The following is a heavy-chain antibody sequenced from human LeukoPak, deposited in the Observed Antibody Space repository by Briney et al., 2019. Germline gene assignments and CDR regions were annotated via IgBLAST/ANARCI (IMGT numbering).Heavy chain of an antibody. CDR2: LSFDGDEK. CDR3: AREDSSGHYYFDY. J-gene: IGHJ4*02. CDR1: GFTFNTYS. V-gene: IGHV3-30-3*01. D-gene: IGHD3-22*01. Sequence: GGSLRLSCVASGFTFNTYSMHWVRQAPGKGLEWVAVLSFDGDEKHYADSVKGRFTISRDNAKNSLYLQMNSLRAEDTALYHCAREDSSGHYYFDYWGQGTLVTVSS.